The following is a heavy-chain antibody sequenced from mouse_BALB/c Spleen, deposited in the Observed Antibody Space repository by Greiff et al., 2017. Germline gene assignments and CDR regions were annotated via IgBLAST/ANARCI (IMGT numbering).Heavy chain of an antibody. CDR1: GFSLTSYG. J-gene: IGHJ4*01. D-gene: IGHD1-2*01. Sequence: QVQLKQSGPGLVAPSQSLSITCTVSGFSLTSYGVHWVRQPPGKGLEWLGVIWAGGSTNYNSALMSRLSISKDNSKSQVFLKMNSLQTDDTAMYYCAKSYGPSYYAMDYWGQGTSVTVSS. V-gene: IGHV2-9*02. CDR2: IWAGGST. CDR3: AKSYGPSYYAMDY.